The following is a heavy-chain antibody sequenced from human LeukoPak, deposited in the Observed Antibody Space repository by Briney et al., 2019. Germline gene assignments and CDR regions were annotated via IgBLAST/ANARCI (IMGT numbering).Heavy chain of an antibody. J-gene: IGHJ4*02. D-gene: IGHD5-24*01. CDR1: GGSISYYY. CDR3: ARRGATIADFDY. V-gene: IGHV4-59*01. CDR2: IYYSGST. Sequence: PSETLSLTCTVAGGSISYYYWSWIRQPPGKGLEWIGYIYYSGSTNYNSSFKSRVTISIDTSKNQLSLRLSSVTAADTAVYYCARRGATIADFDYWGQGTLVTVSS.